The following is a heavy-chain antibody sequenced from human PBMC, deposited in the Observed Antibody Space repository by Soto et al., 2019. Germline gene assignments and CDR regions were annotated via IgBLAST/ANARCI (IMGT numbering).Heavy chain of an antibody. CDR1: GGTFSSYA. V-gene: IGHV1-69*01. CDR2: IIPIFGTA. D-gene: IGHD3-3*01. J-gene: IGHJ6*02. Sequence: QVQLVQSGAEVKKPGSSVKVSCKASGGTFSSYAISWVRQAPGQGLEWMGGIIPIFGTANYAQKFQGRVTITVDESTSPAYMELSSLRSEDTAVYYCARAGQIFVGEYYYYYGIDVWGQGTTVTVSS. CDR3: ARAGQIFVGEYYYYYGIDV.